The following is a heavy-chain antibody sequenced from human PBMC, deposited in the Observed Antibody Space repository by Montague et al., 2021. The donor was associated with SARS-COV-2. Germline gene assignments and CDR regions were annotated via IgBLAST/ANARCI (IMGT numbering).Heavy chain of an antibody. V-gene: IGHV4-34*01. CDR2: IHHGGST. J-gene: IGHJ6*03. Sequence: SETLSLTCAVHGGSFSTYSWNWIRQPPGKGLEWIGEIHHGGSTNYNPSFKSRVTISADTSKNQFSLKLTSVAAADTAVYYCARLGDGVVPSPILGVGPYYSYYYMDVWGKGTTVTVSS. CDR3: ARLGDGVVPSPILGVGPYYSYYYMDV. D-gene: IGHD3-10*01. CDR1: GGSFSTYS.